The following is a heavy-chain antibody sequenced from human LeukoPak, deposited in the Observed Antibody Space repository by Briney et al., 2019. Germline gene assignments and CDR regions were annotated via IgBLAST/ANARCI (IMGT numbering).Heavy chain of an antibody. J-gene: IGHJ4*02. V-gene: IGHV4-38-2*01. Sequence: SETLPLTCAVSGYSISSGYYWGWIRQPPGKGLEWIGSIYHSGSTYYNPSLKSRVTISVDTSKNQFSLKLSSVTAADTAVYYCARIGYSSSYPFFDYWGQGTLVTVSS. CDR3: ARIGYSSSYPFFDY. D-gene: IGHD6-13*01. CDR1: GYSISSGYY. CDR2: IYHSGST.